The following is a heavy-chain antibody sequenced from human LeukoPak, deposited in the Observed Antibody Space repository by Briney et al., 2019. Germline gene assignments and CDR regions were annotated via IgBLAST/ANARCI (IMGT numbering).Heavy chain of an antibody. V-gene: IGHV5-51*01. CDR1: GYRFRFSSHW. J-gene: IGHJ4*02. CDR3: ARRGDGYNYDY. CDR2: IYPGDSDT. Sequence: GESLKISCKSSGYRFRFSSHWIGWVRQMPGKGLEWMGIIYPGDSDTRYSPSFQGQVTISVDTSIGTTYLQWSSLKASDTAMYYCARRGDGYNYDYWGQGTLVTVSS. D-gene: IGHD5-24*01.